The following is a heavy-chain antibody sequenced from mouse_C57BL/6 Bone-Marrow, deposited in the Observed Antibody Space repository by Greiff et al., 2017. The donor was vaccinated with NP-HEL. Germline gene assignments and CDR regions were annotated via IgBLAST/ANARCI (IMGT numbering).Heavy chain of an antibody. CDR3: AYYYPSAY. CDR2: IDPENGDT. Sequence: VQLKQSGAELVRPGASVKLSCTASGFNIKDDYMHWVKQRPEQGLEWIGWIDPENGDTEYASKFQGKATITADTSSNTAYLQLSSLTSEDTAVYYCAYYYPSAYWGQGTLVTVSA. J-gene: IGHJ3*01. CDR1: GFNIKDDY. D-gene: IGHD1-1*01. V-gene: IGHV14-4*01.